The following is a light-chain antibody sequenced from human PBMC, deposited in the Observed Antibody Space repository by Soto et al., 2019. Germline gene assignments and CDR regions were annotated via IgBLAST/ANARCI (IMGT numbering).Light chain of an antibody. CDR3: QQYENWPWT. V-gene: IGKV3-15*01. Sequence: DIVMTQSPATLSVSPGERATLSCRASQSVSSNLAWYQQKPGQAPRLLIYAASTRATGVPARFSGSGSGTEFTLTISSLQSEDVAAYYCQQYENWPWTFGQGTKVDI. CDR2: AAS. CDR1: QSVSSN. J-gene: IGKJ1*01.